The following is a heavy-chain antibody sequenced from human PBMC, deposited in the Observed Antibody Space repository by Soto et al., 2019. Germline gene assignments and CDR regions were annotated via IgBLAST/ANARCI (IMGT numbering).Heavy chain of an antibody. Sequence: SETLSLTCAVSSGSIDNVYWWSWVRQSPGKGLEWIGETSHDGSTNYNPSLKSRVTISVDTSRNQFSLKLSSVTAADTAVYYCARGSYYYDSSGYYHYWGQGTLVTVSS. J-gene: IGHJ4*02. V-gene: IGHV4-4*02. D-gene: IGHD3-22*01. CDR1: SGSIDNVYW. CDR2: TSHDGST. CDR3: ARGSYYYDSSGYYHY.